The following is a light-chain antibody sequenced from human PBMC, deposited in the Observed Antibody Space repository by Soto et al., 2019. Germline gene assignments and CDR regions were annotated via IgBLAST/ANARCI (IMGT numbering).Light chain of an antibody. CDR2: AAS. CDR3: QQYNIYPLT. V-gene: IGKV1D-16*01. CDR1: QDINSY. Sequence: DVQMTQSPSSLSASVGDRVTITCRASQDINSYLAWYQQKPGNAPKSLIYAASSLQTGVPSRFSGSASGTDFPLTINNLQPEDSATYYCQQYNIYPLTFGGGTKVEIK. J-gene: IGKJ4*01.